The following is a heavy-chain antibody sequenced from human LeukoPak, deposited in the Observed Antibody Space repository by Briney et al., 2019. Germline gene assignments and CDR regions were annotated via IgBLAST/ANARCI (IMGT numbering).Heavy chain of an antibody. V-gene: IGHV3-23*01. J-gene: IGHJ6*02. CDR2: ISDSGSST. Sequence: GGSLRLSCAASGFTFNNYAMSWVRKPPGKGLEWFSTISDSGSSTYYADSVKGRFTISRDNYRNTLYLQMDSPRAEDTAIYYCAKVPYSDYGSGRPPFMDVWGQGTTVAVSS. CDR3: AKVPYSDYGSGRPPFMDV. CDR1: GFTFNNYA. D-gene: IGHD3-10*01.